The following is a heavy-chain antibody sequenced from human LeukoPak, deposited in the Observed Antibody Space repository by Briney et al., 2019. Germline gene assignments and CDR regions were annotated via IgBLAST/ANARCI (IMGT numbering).Heavy chain of an antibody. J-gene: IGHJ4*02. CDR2: INHSGST. V-gene: IGHV4-34*01. CDR1: GGSFSGYY. CDR3: ARVSAVVTLGY. Sequence: ASETLSLTCAVYGGSFSGYYWSWIRQPPGKGLEWIGEINHSGSTNYNPSLKSRVTISVDTSKNQFSLKLSSVTAADTAVYYCARVSAVVTLGYSGQGTLVTVSS. D-gene: IGHD4-23*01.